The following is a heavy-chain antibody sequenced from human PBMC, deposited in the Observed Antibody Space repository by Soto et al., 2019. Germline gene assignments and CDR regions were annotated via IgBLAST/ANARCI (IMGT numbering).Heavy chain of an antibody. CDR2: IYRSGST. CDR3: ARAGGLGAVAVDY. CDR1: GGSISSGGYS. Sequence: TLSLTCAVSGGSISSGGYSWSWIRQPPGKGLEWIGYIYRSGSTYYNPSLKSRVTISVDRSKNQCALKLSSVTAADTAVYYCARAGGLGAVAVDYWGQGTLVTVSS. D-gene: IGHD6-19*01. J-gene: IGHJ4*02. V-gene: IGHV4-30-2*01.